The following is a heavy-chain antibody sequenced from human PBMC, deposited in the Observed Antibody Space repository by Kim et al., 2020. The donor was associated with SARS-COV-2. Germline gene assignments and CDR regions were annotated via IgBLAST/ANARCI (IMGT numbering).Heavy chain of an antibody. CDR3: VKGGWIQIWSRPLYFDY. J-gene: IGHJ4*02. V-gene: IGHV3-64D*09. Sequence: GGSLRLSCSASGFTFSSYAMHWVRQAPGKGLEYVSAISSNGGSTYYADSVKGRFTISRDNSKNTLYLQMSSLRAEDTAVYYCVKGGWIQIWSRPLYFDYWGQGTLVTVSS. CDR1: GFTFSSYA. CDR2: ISSNGGST. D-gene: IGHD5-18*01.